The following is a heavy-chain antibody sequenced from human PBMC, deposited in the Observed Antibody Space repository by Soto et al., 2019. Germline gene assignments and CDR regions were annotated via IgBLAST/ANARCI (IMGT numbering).Heavy chain of an antibody. D-gene: IGHD6-19*01. CDR1: GFTFSSYA. V-gene: IGHV3-30-3*01. Sequence: GGSLRLSCAASGFTFSSYAMHWVRQAPGKGLEWVAVISYDGSNKYYADSVKGRFTISRDNSKNTLYLQMNSLRAEDTAVYYCARGKKWLAHWGQGTLVTVSS. CDR2: ISYDGSNK. J-gene: IGHJ4*02. CDR3: ARGKKWLAH.